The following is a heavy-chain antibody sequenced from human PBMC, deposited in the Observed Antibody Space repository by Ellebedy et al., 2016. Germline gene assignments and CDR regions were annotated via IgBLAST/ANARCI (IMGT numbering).Heavy chain of an antibody. D-gene: IGHD3-10*01. CDR2: ISAYNGDT. CDR3: ARRGVAAGKFDY. J-gene: IGHJ4*02. CDR1: GYTFTTYG. V-gene: IGHV1-18*01. Sequence: ASVKVSCKASGYTFTTYGFTWVRQVPGQGLEWLGWISAYNGDTNYAQTLQGRVTMTTDTSTKTAYMELKSLISNDTAVYYCARRGVAAGKFDYWGQGTLVTVSS.